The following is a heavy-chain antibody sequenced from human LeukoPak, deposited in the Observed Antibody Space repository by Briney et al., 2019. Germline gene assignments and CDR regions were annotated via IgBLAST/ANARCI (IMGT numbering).Heavy chain of an antibody. CDR1: GFTVSGNY. V-gene: IGHV3-53*04. J-gene: IGHJ5*01. D-gene: IGHD3-10*01. CDR2: IYSGGST. Sequence: GGSLRLSCAASGFTVSGNYMSWVRQAPGKGLEWVSVIYSGGSTYYADSVEGRFTISRHDSKNTLYLQMNSQRAEDTAVYFCARSPLWFGDLYWFGPWGQGTLVTVSS. CDR3: ARSPLWFGDLYWFGP.